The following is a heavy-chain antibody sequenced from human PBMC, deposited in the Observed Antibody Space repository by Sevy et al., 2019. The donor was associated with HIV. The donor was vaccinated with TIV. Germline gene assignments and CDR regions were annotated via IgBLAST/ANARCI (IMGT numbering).Heavy chain of an antibody. CDR3: ARESRWFFFHFDY. J-gene: IGHJ4*02. CDR1: GDSVSTYSAA. Sequence: SQTLSLTCAISGDSVSTYSAAWNWIRQSPSRGLEWLGRTYYKSKWYNDYALSVKSRISMNPDTPKNQISLQLNSVTPEDTAVYYCARESRWFFFHFDYWGQGTLVTVSS. CDR2: TYYKSKWYN. D-gene: IGHD3-10*01. V-gene: IGHV6-1*01.